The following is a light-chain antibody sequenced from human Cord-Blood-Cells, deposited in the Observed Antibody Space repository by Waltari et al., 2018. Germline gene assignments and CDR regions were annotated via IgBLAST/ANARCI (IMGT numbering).Light chain of an antibody. Sequence: QSALTQPASVSGSPGQSTPIPCTGTSRDVGGSNLVSWYQQHPGKAPKLMIYEGSKRPSGVSNRFSGSKSGNTASLTISGLQAEDEADYYCCSYAGSSTFVFGTGTKVTVL. J-gene: IGLJ1*01. CDR1: SRDVGGSNL. CDR2: EGS. CDR3: CSYAGSSTFV. V-gene: IGLV2-23*03.